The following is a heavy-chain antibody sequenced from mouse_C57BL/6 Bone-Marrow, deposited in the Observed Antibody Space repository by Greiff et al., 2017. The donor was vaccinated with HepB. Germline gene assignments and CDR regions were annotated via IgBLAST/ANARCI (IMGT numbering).Heavy chain of an antibody. Sequence: EVKVVESGGGLVQPGGSLKLSCAASGFTFSDYYMYWVRQTPEKRLEWVAYISNGGGSTYYPDTVKGRFTISRDNAKNTLYLQMSRLKSEDTAMYYCARDALYGSSYGFAYWGQGTLVTVSA. J-gene: IGHJ3*01. D-gene: IGHD1-1*01. CDR1: GFTFSDYY. CDR3: ARDALYGSSYGFAY. V-gene: IGHV5-12*01. CDR2: ISNGGGST.